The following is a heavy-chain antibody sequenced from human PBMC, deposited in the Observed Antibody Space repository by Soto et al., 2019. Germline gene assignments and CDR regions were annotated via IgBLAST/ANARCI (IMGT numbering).Heavy chain of an antibody. V-gene: IGHV2-70*01. J-gene: IGHJ6*02. D-gene: IGHD3-3*02. CDR3: ARSPRLASYAMDV. Sequence: PAVASSKQSLTGTGSRSRLSLCSIGMCVSWIRQPPGKALEWLALINWNDDKYYTTSLKTRLTISKDTSKNQVVLTMNNMDPVDTATYHCARSPRLASYAMDVWGQGTTVTVSS. CDR1: RLSLCSIGMC. CDR2: INWNDDK.